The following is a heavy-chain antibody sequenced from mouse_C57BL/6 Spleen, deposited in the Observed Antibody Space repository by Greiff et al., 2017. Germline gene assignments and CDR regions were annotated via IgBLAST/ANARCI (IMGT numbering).Heavy chain of an antibody. J-gene: IGHJ4*01. V-gene: IGHV1-69*01. Sequence: VQLQQSGAELVMPGASVKLSCKASGYTFTSYWMHWVKQRPGQGLEWIGEIDPSDSYTNYNQKFKGKSTLTVDKSSSTAYMQLSRLTSEDSAVFYCVRLGDVRSFYAREYGGQGTSVTVSS. CDR1: GYTFTSYW. CDR3: VRLGDVRSFYAREY. D-gene: IGHD4-1*01. CDR2: IDPSDSYT.